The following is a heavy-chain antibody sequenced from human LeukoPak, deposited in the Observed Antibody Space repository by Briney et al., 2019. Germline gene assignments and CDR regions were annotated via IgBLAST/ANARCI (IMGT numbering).Heavy chain of an antibody. CDR3: ARAVSVSSYYFDC. CDR1: GFTFSSYW. Sequence: GGSLRLSCAASGFTFSSYWMNWVRQAPGKGLEWVANIKQDGSEKYYVDSVKGRFTISRDNAKNSLYLQMNTLRAEDTAVYYCARAVSVSSYYFDCWGQGTLVTVSS. V-gene: IGHV3-7*05. D-gene: IGHD5/OR15-5a*01. J-gene: IGHJ4*02. CDR2: IKQDGSEK.